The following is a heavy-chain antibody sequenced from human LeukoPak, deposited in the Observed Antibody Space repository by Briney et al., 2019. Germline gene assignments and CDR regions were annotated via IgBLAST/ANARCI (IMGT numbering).Heavy chain of an antibody. Sequence: GGSLKLSCAASGFSFSSCWMHWDRQAPGKGLVWVSRVNSEGGYRNYADSVKGRFTISRDNAKNTLYLEMHSLRAEDTAVYYCVRDGDDYNFDHWGQGSLVTVSS. J-gene: IGHJ5*02. CDR2: VNSEGGYR. CDR1: GFSFSSCW. V-gene: IGHV3-74*01. CDR3: VRDGDDYNFDH. D-gene: IGHD5-24*01.